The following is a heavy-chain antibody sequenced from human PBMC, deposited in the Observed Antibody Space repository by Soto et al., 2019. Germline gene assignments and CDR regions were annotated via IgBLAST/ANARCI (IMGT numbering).Heavy chain of an antibody. CDR3: TTQNWNHRGMDV. J-gene: IGHJ6*02. Sequence: GGSLRLSCAASCFTFSNAWMNWVRQAPGKGLEWVGRIKSKTDGGTTDYAAPVKGRFTISRDDSKNTLYLQMNSLKTEDTAVYYCTTQNWNHRGMDVWGQGTTVTVSS. CDR1: CFTFSNAW. D-gene: IGHD1-1*01. V-gene: IGHV3-15*07. CDR2: IKSKTDGGTT.